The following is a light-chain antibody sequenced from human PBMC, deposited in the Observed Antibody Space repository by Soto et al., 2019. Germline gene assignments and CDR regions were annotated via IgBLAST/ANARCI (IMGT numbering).Light chain of an antibody. J-gene: IGKJ1*01. CDR2: KAS. Sequence: DIQMTQSPSTLSASVGDRVTITCRASQNINIWLAWFQQKPGKAPKLLIYKASSLETGVPSRFSGSGFGTEFTLTISSLQPDDFATYYCQQYNDYCAFGQGTKVEIK. V-gene: IGKV1-5*03. CDR1: QNINIW. CDR3: QQYNDYCA.